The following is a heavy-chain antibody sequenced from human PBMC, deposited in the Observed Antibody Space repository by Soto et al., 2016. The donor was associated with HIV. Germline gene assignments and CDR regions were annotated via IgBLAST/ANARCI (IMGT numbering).Heavy chain of an antibody. D-gene: IGHD5-12*01. CDR1: GESFNPFS. V-gene: IGHV4-34*01. Sequence: QVQLHQWGAGLLKPSETLSLTCAVYGESFNPFSWTWLRQPPGKGLEWLGDTNYSGHTNYNPSLRDRVSMSVDTSKNQFSLRLSSVTDADTALYFCARGRDGYTHGYYFDYWGQGTLVTVSS. CDR3: ARGRDGYTHGYYFDY. J-gene: IGHJ4*02. CDR2: TNYSGHT.